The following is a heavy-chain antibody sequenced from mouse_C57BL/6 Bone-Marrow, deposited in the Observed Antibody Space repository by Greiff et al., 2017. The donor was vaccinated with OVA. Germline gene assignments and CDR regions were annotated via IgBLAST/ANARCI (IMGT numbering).Heavy chain of an antibody. CDR1: GFTFSDYG. Sequence: EVQVVESGGGLVKPGGSLKLSCAASGFTFSDYGMHWVRQAPEKGLEWVAYISSGSSTIYYADTVKGRFTISRDNAKNTLFLQMTSLRSEDTAMYYCAREGLTGPYWYFDVWGTGTTVTVSS. J-gene: IGHJ1*03. V-gene: IGHV5-17*01. CDR2: ISSGSSTI. D-gene: IGHD4-1*01. CDR3: AREGLTGPYWYFDV.